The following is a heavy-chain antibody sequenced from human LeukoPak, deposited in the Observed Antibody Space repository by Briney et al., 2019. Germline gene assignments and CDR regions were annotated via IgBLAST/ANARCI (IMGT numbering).Heavy chain of an antibody. CDR1: VFTSRSYA. Sequence: GGSLSLSCAPSVFTSRSYAMSCVPRTPGRGLECVSAICGSGGRTYYAASVKGRFTISRDNSKNTLYPQMNSLRAEDTAVYYCAKGRGEGDMVPVGWFDPWGQGTLVTVSS. D-gene: IGHD3-10*01. CDR2: ICGSGGRT. CDR3: AKGRGEGDMVPVGWFDP. V-gene: IGHV3-23*01. J-gene: IGHJ5*02.